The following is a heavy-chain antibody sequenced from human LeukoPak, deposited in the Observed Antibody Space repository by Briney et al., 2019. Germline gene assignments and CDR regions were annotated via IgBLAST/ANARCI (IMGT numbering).Heavy chain of an antibody. CDR3: ARDRGYGYLFDY. Sequence: GGSLRLSCAASGYTLSSYWVHWVRHAPERGVVWVLCINSDGSSTRYADSVKGRFTISRDNAKNTLYLQMNSLRAEDTAVYYCARDRGYGYLFDYWGRGTLVTVSS. CDR2: INSDGSST. CDR1: GYTLSSYW. D-gene: IGHD5-18*01. J-gene: IGHJ4*02. V-gene: IGHV3-74*01.